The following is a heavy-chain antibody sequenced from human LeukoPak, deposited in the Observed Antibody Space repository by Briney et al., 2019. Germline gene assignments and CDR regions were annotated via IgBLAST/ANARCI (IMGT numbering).Heavy chain of an antibody. D-gene: IGHD5-24*01. CDR2: ISSSSSYI. Sequence: KAGGSLRLSCAASGFTFSSYSMNWVRQAPGKGLEWVSSISSSSSYIYYADSVKGRFTISRDNAKNTLYLQMNSLRAEDTAVYYCAPRRDGYTLFDPWGQGTLVTVSS. V-gene: IGHV3-21*04. CDR3: APRRDGYTLFDP. J-gene: IGHJ5*02. CDR1: GFTFSSYS.